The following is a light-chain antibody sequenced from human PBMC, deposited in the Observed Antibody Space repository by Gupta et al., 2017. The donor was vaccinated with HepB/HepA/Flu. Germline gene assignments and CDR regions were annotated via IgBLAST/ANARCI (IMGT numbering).Light chain of an antibody. CDR2: GNS. CDR3: QSYDSSLSVVV. V-gene: IGLV1-40*01. CDR1: SSNNGAGYD. Sequence: SVLTQPPSVSGAPGQRVTISCTGSSSNNGAGYDVHWYQQLPGTAPKLLIYGNSNRPSGVPDRFSGSKSGTSASLAITGLQAEDEADYYCQSYDSSLSVVVFGGGTKLTVL. J-gene: IGLJ2*01.